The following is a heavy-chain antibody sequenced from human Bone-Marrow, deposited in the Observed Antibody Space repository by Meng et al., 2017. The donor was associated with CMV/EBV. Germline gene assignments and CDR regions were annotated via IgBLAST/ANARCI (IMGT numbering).Heavy chain of an antibody. CDR2: ISYDGSNK. V-gene: IGHV3-30*14. CDR3: ARESHCSSTSCYTPHYFDY. Sequence: GESLKISCAASGFTFSSYAMHWVRQAPGKGLEWVAVISYDGSNKYYADSVKGRFTISRDNSKNTLYLQMNSLRAEDTAVYYCARESHCSSTSCYTPHYFDYWGQGTLVTVSS. D-gene: IGHD2-2*02. CDR1: GFTFSSYA. J-gene: IGHJ4*02.